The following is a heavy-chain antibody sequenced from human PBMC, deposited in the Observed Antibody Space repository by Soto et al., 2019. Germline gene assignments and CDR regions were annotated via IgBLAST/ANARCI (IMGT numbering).Heavy chain of an antibody. Sequence: GASVKVSCKASGYTFTSYGISWVRQAPGQGLEWMGGIIPIFSTPNYAQKFQGRATITADESTSTAYMELSSLRSEDTAVYYCARPIQYYFDTSAQSAWFDPWGQGTLVTVSS. CDR2: IIPIFSTP. V-gene: IGHV1-69*13. D-gene: IGHD3-22*01. CDR3: ARPIQYYFDTSAQSAWFDP. J-gene: IGHJ5*02. CDR1: GYTFTSYG.